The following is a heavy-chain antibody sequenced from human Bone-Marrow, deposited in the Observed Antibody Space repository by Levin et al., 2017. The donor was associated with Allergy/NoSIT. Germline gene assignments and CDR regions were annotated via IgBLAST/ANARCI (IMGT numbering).Heavy chain of an antibody. CDR1: GFIFSNYA. CDR2: ISGSGGNT. CDR3: AGYETSAYQSPFDY. Sequence: GESLKISCAASGFIFSNYAMNWVRQAPGKGLEWVSQISGSGGNTHYADSVKGRFTFSRDNSKNTLYLQMNSLRAEDTAVYYCAGYETSAYQSPFDYWGQGTLVTVSS. V-gene: IGHV3-23*01. J-gene: IGHJ4*02. D-gene: IGHD3-22*01.